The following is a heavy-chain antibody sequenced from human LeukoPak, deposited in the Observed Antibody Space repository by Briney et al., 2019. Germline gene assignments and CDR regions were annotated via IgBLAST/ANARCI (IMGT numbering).Heavy chain of an antibody. CDR3: ARDNYCTNRVCLYYFDY. J-gene: IGHJ4*02. D-gene: IGHD2-8*01. V-gene: IGHV1-46*01. Sequence: GSVKVSCKASGYTFTSYYMHWVRQAPGQGLEWMGIINPSGGSTSYAQKFQGRVTMTRDTSTSTVYMELSSLRSEDTAVYYCARDNYCTNRVCLYYFDYWGQGTLVTVSS. CDR2: INPSGGST. CDR1: GYTFTSYY.